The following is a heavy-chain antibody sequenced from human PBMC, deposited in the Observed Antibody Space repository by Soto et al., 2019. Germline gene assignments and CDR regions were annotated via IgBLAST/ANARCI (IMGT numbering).Heavy chain of an antibody. D-gene: IGHD1-26*01. CDR3: ARGGAKTPFYYYGMDV. V-gene: IGHV4-59*01. Sequence: QVQLQESGPGLVKPSETLSLTCTVSGGSISSYYWSWIRQPPGKGLEWIGYIYYSGSTNYNPSLKSRVTISVDTSKNQFSLKLSSVTAADTAVYYCARGGAKTPFYYYGMDVWGQGTTVTVSS. J-gene: IGHJ6*02. CDR1: GGSISSYY. CDR2: IYYSGST.